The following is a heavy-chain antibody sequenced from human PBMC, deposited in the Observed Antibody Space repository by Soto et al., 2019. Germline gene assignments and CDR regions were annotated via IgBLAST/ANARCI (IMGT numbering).Heavy chain of an antibody. D-gene: IGHD2-2*02. CDR2: ISGSGGST. Sequence: PGGSLRLSCAASGFTFSSYAMSWVRQAPGKGLEWVSGISGSGGSTYHADSVKGRFTISRDNSKNTLYLQMNSLRAEDTAVYYCAKGSKEFYTENWFDPWGQGTLVTVSS. CDR3: AKGSKEFYTENWFDP. CDR1: GFTFSSYA. V-gene: IGHV3-23*01. J-gene: IGHJ5*02.